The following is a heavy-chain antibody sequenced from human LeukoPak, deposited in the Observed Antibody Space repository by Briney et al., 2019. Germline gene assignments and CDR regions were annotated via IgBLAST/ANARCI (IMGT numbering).Heavy chain of an antibody. V-gene: IGHV1-2*02. CDR2: INPNSGGT. Sequence: GASVKVSCKASGGTFSSYAISWVRQAPGQGLEWMGWINPNSGGTNYAQKFQGRVTMTRDTSISTAYMELSRLRSDDTAVYYCARARSAMGEGILDYWGQGTLVTVSS. CDR1: GGTFSSYA. CDR3: ARARSAMGEGILDY. D-gene: IGHD5-18*01. J-gene: IGHJ4*02.